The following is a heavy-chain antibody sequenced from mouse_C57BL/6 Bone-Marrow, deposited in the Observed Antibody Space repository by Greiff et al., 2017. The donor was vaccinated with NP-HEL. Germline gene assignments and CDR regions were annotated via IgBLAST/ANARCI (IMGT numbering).Heavy chain of an antibody. D-gene: IGHD1-1*01. CDR3: ARDGSSLYAMDY. Sequence: EVQLQQSGPELVKPGASVKISCKASGFSFSGYYMHWVKQSHGNILDWIGYIYPYNGVSSYNQKFKGKATLAVDKTTSTLHMELRSLTSTDSAVYTCARDGSSLYAMDYWGQGTSVTVYS. CDR2: IYPYNGVS. J-gene: IGHJ4*01. V-gene: IGHV1-31*01. CDR1: GFSFSGYY.